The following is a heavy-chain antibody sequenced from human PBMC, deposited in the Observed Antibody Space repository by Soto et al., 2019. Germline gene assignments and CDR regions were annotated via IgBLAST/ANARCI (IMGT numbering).Heavy chain of an antibody. D-gene: IGHD3-22*01. Sequence: SETLPLTCTVSGGSISSYYWSWIRQPPGKGLEWIGYIYYSGITNYNPSLKSRVTISVDTSKNQFSLKLSSVTAADTAVYYCASYKSKYYEGTDFWGHGTTVT. CDR2: IYYSGIT. CDR3: ASYKSKYYEGTDF. V-gene: IGHV4-59*01. J-gene: IGHJ6*01. CDR1: GGSISSYY.